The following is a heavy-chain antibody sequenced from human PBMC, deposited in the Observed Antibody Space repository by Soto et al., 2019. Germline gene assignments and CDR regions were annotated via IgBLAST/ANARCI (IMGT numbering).Heavy chain of an antibody. J-gene: IGHJ6*02. CDR2: ISAYNGNT. Sequence: ASVKVSCKAAGYTFTSYGISWGRQAPGQGLEWMGWISAYNGNTNYAQKLQGRVTMTTDTSTSTAYMELRSLRSDDTAVYYCARDKDYDYVWGSYRYYGMDVWGQGTTVTVSS. V-gene: IGHV1-18*01. CDR1: GYTFTSYG. CDR3: ARDKDYDYVWGSYRYYGMDV. D-gene: IGHD3-16*02.